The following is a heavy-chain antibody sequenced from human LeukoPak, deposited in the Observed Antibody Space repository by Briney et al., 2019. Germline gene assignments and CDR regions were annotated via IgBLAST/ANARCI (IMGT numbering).Heavy chain of an antibody. Sequence: SQTLSLTCSVSGVPVSDGRDYWTWIRQYPGKGLEWIGYKYYSGSAKYNPSLKSRLTISIDTSKNQFSLQLSSVTAADTATYYCATPYCSSISCLDVFNMWGQGTGVTVSS. J-gene: IGHJ3*02. CDR2: KYYSGSA. V-gene: IGHV4-31*03. CDR3: ATPYCSSISCLDVFNM. D-gene: IGHD2-2*01. CDR1: GVPVSDGRDY.